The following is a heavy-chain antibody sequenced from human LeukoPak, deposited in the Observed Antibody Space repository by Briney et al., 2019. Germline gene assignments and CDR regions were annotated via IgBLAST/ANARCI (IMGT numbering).Heavy chain of an antibody. CDR2: ISGSGDST. CDR3: AKVRAPSGWFNSDY. Sequence: PGGSLRLSCAASGFTFSNYVMSWVRQAPGKGLEWVSGISGSGDSTYYADSVKGRFTISRDNSKNTLYLHMNSLRVEDTATYYCAKVRAPSGWFNSDYWGQGTLVTVSS. J-gene: IGHJ4*02. V-gene: IGHV3-23*01. D-gene: IGHD6-19*01. CDR1: GFTFSNYV.